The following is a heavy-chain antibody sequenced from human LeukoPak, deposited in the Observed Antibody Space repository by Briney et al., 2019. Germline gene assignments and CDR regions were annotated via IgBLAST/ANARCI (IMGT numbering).Heavy chain of an antibody. CDR1: GFTVSSNY. CDR2: IYSGGSK. D-gene: IGHD4-17*01. V-gene: IGHV3-53*01. CDR3: ARDYYGDYFDY. J-gene: IGHJ4*02. Sequence: RSGGSLRLSCAASGFTVSSNYMSWVRQGPGKGLEWVSVIYSGGSKYYADSVKGRFTISRDNSKNTLYLQMNSLSAEDTAVYYCARDYYGDYFDYWGQGTLVTASS.